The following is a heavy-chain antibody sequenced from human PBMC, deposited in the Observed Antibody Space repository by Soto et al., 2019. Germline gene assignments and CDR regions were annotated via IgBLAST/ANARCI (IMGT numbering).Heavy chain of an antibody. Sequence: QVQLVQSGAEVKKPGSSVKVSCKASGGTFSSNAISWVRQAPGQGLEWMGGIIPIYASPNYAQNFQGRVTVTADKAKSTAYLELSRLKFADSAIYYCAVTVTGSRSPLDHCGRGTLVIVSS. CDR1: GGTFSSNA. CDR3: AVTVTGSRSPLDH. D-gene: IGHD3-9*01. J-gene: IGHJ5*02. CDR2: IIPIYASP. V-gene: IGHV1-69*06.